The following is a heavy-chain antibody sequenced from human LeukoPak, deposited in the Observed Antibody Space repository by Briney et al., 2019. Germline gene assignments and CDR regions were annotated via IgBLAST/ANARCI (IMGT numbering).Heavy chain of an antibody. V-gene: IGHV3-23*01. CDR1: GFTFTSYA. CDR3: AKESPPFAY. J-gene: IGHJ4*02. CDR2: ISGSGDTT. Sequence: GGSLRLSCAASGFTFTSYAMSWVRQAPGKGLAWVSTISGSGDTTYYADSVKGRFTISRDNSKNTLYLQMNSLRAEDTAIYYCAKESPPFAYWGQGNLVTASS.